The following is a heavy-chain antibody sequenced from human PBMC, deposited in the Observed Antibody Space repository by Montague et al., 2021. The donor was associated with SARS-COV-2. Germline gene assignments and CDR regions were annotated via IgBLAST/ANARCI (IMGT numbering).Heavy chain of an antibody. Sequence: SETLSLTCTVSGGSISSFYWSWFRLPPGQGLEWIGYISDSGSTNYNPSLTSRVTMSVDTSKNQFSLKVNSVTAADTAVYYCARHYSATLPAVYWGQGTLVTVSS. CDR1: GGSISSFY. CDR3: ARHYSATLPAVY. J-gene: IGHJ4*02. CDR2: ISDSGST. D-gene: IGHD2-15*01. V-gene: IGHV4-59*08.